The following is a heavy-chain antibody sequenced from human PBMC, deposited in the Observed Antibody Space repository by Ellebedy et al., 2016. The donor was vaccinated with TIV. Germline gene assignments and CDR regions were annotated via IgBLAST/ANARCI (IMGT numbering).Heavy chain of an antibody. CDR2: IKQDGSEK. J-gene: IGHJ6*02. CDR3: ARGHHGLEV. V-gene: IGHV3-7*03. Sequence: GESLKISXAASGLTLSIYWMSWVRQAPGKGPEWVASIKQDGSEKYYVDSVKGRFTISRDNAENSLYLQMNSLRPEDTAVYYCARGHHGLEVWGQGTTVTVSS. CDR1: GLTLSIYW.